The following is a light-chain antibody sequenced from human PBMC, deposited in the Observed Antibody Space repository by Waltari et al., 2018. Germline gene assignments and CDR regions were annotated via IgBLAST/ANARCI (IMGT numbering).Light chain of an antibody. V-gene: IGKV1-5*03. CDR3: QEYDTLPVT. CDR2: KAS. CDR1: QSVKNN. J-gene: IGKJ4*01. Sequence: DIQMTQSPSTLSASVGDRVTITCRASQSVKNNLAWYQQKPGKAPKVLIHKASRLESVVPARFSGSGYGTEFTLTISSLQPDDFATYYCQEYDTLPVTSGGGTKVEIK.